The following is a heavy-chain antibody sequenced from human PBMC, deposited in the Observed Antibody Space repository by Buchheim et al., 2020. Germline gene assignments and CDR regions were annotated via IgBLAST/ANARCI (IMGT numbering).Heavy chain of an antibody. CDR1: GFTFSSYW. Sequence: VHLVESGGGLVQPGGSLRLSCAASGFTFSSYWMHWVRQAPGKGLVCVARINSDGRTTTYADSGKGRLTNSRDNAMNTLYLQMNSLRAEDTAVYYCVTSGSYYYYAMDVWGQGTT. V-gene: IGHV3-74*01. CDR2: INSDGRTT. J-gene: IGHJ6*02. D-gene: IGHD3-22*01. CDR3: VTSGSYYYYAMDV.